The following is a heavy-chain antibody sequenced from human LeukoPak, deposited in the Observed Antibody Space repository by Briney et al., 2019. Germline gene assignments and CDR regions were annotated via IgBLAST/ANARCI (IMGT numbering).Heavy chain of an antibody. CDR2: INHSGST. V-gene: IGHV4-34*01. CDR1: GGSFSGYY. Sequence: SETLSLTCAVYGGSFSGYYWSWIRQPPGKGLEWIGEINHSGSTNYNPSLKSRVTISVDTSKNQFSLKLSSVTAADTAVYYCARVSLRGRFSEWLPRPNWFDPWGQGALVTVSS. CDR3: ARVSLRGRFSEWLPRPNWFDP. J-gene: IGHJ5*02. D-gene: IGHD3-3*01.